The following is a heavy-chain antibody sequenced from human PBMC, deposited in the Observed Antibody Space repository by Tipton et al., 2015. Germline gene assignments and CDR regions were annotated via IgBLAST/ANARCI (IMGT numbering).Heavy chain of an antibody. V-gene: IGHV3-11*01. CDR1: GFTFSNYY. CDR3: ARLVGVGSYYFDY. Sequence: SLRLSCAASGFTFSNYYMSWIRQAPGKGLEWLSYIDSSGRTIYYTDSVKGRFTISRDNSKNTLYLQMNSLRAEDTAVYYCARLVGVGSYYFDYWGQGTLVTVSS. CDR2: IDSSGRTI. D-gene: IGHD2-15*01. J-gene: IGHJ4*02.